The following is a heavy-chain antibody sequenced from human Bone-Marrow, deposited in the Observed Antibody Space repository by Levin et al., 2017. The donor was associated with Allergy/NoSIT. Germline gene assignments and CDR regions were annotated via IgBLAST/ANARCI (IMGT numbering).Heavy chain of an antibody. D-gene: IGHD3-9*01. V-gene: IGHV5-51*01. CDR2: IYPGDSDT. Sequence: GESLKISCKGSGYSFTSYWIGWVRQMPGKGLEWMGIIYPGDSDTRYSPSFQGQVTISADKSISTAYLQWSSLKASDTAMYYCASGHDILTGYKDYGMDVWGQGTTVTVSS. CDR3: ASGHDILTGYKDYGMDV. CDR1: GYSFTSYW. J-gene: IGHJ6*02.